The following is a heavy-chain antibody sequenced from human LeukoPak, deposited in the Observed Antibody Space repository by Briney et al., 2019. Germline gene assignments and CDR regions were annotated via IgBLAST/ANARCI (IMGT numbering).Heavy chain of an antibody. J-gene: IGHJ4*02. CDR3: GKECGDYSGYDS. CDR2: ISPDGSKK. D-gene: IGHD5-12*01. V-gene: IGHV3-30*18. CDR1: GFTFSSYG. Sequence: GGSLRLSCAASGFTFSSYGMHWVRQAPGKGLEWVAVISPDGSKKYHAESLKGRFTISRDNSKNTLYVQMNSLRAEDTAVYYCGKECGDYSGYDSWGQGTLVTVSS.